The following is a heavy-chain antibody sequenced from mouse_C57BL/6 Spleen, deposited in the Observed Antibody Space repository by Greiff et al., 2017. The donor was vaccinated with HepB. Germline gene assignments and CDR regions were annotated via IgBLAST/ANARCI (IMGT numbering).Heavy chain of an antibody. CDR3: ARGDLLLRLDD. D-gene: IGHD1-1*01. V-gene: IGHV1-7*01. CDR1: GYTFTSYW. J-gene: IGHJ2*01. CDR2: INPSSGYT. Sequence: VQLQQSGAELAKPGASVKLSCKASGYTFTSYWMHWVKQRPGQGLEWIGYINPSSGYTKYNQKFKDKATLTADKSSSTAYMQLSSLTYEDSAVYDCARGDLLLRLDDGGQGTTLTVSS.